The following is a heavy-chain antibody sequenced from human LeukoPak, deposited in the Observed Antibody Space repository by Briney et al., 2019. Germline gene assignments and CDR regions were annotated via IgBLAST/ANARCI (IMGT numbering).Heavy chain of an antibody. D-gene: IGHD3-10*01. Sequence: SETLSLTCTVSGGSLSSYYWSWIRQPAGKGLEWIGRIYTSGSTNYNPSLKSRVTMSVDTSKNQFSLKLSSVTAEDTAVYYCARDREYYYGSGRSHYGMDVWGQGTTVTVSS. CDR3: ARDREYYYGSGRSHYGMDV. J-gene: IGHJ6*02. CDR2: IYTSGST. V-gene: IGHV4-4*07. CDR1: GGSLSSYY.